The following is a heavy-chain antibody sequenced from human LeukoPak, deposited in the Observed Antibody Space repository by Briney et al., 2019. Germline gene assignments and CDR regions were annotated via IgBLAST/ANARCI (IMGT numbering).Heavy chain of an antibody. D-gene: IGHD2-15*01. CDR2: IYTSGST. J-gene: IGHJ5*02. Sequence: SETLSLTCTVSGGSISSYYWSWIRQPAGKGLEWIGRIYTSGSTNYNPSLKSRVTMSVDTSKNLFSLKLSSVTAADTAVYYCARDQRVVVAATLDPTYNWFGPWGQGTLVTVSS. CDR1: GGSISSYY. CDR3: ARDQRVVVAATLDPTYNWFGP. V-gene: IGHV4-4*07.